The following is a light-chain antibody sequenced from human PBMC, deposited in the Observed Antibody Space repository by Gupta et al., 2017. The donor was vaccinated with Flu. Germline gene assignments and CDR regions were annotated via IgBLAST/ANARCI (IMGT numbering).Light chain of an antibody. CDR3: QQSYSRPRT. J-gene: IGKJ1*01. Sequence: DIQMTQSPSSLSASVGDRVTITCRTTQSISTYLNWYQQKPGKAPKVLIYSVSTLQRGVPSRFSGSGSGTEFTLTISSLQPEDIATYYCQQSYSRPRTFGQGTKV. CDR1: QSISTY. CDR2: SVS. V-gene: IGKV1-39*01.